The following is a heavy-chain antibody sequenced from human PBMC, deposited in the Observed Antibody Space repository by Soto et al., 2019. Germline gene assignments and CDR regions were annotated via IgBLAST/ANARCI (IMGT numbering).Heavy chain of an antibody. CDR2: VSGGGAST. CDR1: GFSFAGYA. J-gene: IGHJ4*02. CDR3: AKTQSFNGYYGGFDA. V-gene: IGHV3-23*01. D-gene: IGHD3-3*01. Sequence: VGSLRLSCAATGFSFAGYALTWVRQAPGKGLEWLSAVSGGGASTYYADSVRGRFSISRDVSGNMIYLQLNRLTAGDTATYYCAKTQSFNGYYGGFDAWGQGTRVTVSS.